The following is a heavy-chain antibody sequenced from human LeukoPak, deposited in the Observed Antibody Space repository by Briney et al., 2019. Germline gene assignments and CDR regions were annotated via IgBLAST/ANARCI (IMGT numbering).Heavy chain of an antibody. D-gene: IGHD3-16*02. CDR2: INHSGST. CDR1: GGSFSGYY. J-gene: IGHJ4*02. Sequence: SETLSLTRAVYGGSFSGYYWSWIRQPPGKGLEWIGEINHSGSTNYNPSLKSRVTISVDTSKNQFSLKLSSVTAADTAVYYCARGPYMITFGGVIGYFDYWGQGTLVTVSS. CDR3: ARGPYMITFGGVIGYFDY. V-gene: IGHV4-34*01.